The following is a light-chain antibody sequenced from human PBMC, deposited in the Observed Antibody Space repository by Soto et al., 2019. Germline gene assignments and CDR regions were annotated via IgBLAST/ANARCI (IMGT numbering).Light chain of an antibody. V-gene: IGKV1-5*01. CDR3: QQYNTYSA. Sequence: DIQMTQSPSTLSASVGDRVTITCRASQRISSWLAWYQQKPGKAPNLLIYDASSLESGVPSRFSGSGSGTEFTLTISSLQPDDFATYYCQQYNTYSAFGQGTKV. J-gene: IGKJ1*01. CDR2: DAS. CDR1: QRISSW.